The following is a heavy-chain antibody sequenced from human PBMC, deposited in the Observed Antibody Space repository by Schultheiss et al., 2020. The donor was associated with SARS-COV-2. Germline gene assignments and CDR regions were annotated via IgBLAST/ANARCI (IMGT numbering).Heavy chain of an antibody. CDR2: IHYSGTT. D-gene: IGHD1-26*01. CDR1: GGSIRSSTYY. V-gene: IGHV4-39*02. J-gene: IGHJ3*02. CDR3: AREGGSYLADAFDI. Sequence: SQTLSLTCTVSGGSIRSSTYYWGWIRQPPGKGLEWIGSIHYSGTTYYNPSLKSRVTISVDTSKNQFSLMLSSLTAADTAVYYCAREGGSYLADAFDIWGQGTMVTVSS.